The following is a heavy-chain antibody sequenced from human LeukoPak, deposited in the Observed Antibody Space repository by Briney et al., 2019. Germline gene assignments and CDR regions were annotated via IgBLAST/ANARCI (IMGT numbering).Heavy chain of an antibody. V-gene: IGHV1-46*01. CDR3: ARETTHDYGDYVPSDY. Sequence: ASVKVSCKASGYTFTSYYMHWVRQAPGQGLEWMGIINPSGGSTSYAQKFQGRVTMTRDTSTSTVYMELSSLRSEDTAVYYCARETTHDYGDYVPSDYWGQGTLVTVSS. J-gene: IGHJ4*02. CDR1: GYTFTSYY. CDR2: INPSGGST. D-gene: IGHD4-17*01.